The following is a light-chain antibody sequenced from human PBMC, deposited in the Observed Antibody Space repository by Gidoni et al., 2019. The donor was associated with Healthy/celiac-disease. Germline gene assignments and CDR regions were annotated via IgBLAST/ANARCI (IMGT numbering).Light chain of an antibody. Sequence: DIQMTQSPSSYHCEAEFTKRASQSISSYLNWYQQKPGKAPKLLIYAASSLQSGVPSRFSGSGSGTDFTLTISSLQPEDFATYYCQQSYSTPQVTFGPGTKVDIK. J-gene: IGKJ3*01. CDR3: QQSYSTPQVT. V-gene: IGKV1-39*01. CDR2: AAS. CDR1: QSISSY.